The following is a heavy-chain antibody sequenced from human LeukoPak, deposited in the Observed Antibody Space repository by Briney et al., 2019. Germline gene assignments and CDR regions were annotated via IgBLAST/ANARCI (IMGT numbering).Heavy chain of an antibody. V-gene: IGHV4-4*07. J-gene: IGHJ5*02. Sequence: SSETLSLTCTVSGGSISSYYWSWIRQPAGKGLEWIGRIYTSGSTNYNPSLKSRVTMSVDTSKNQFSLKLSSVTAADTAVYYCARARYCSGGSCYSGKYNWLDPWGQGTLVTVSS. CDR3: ARARYCSGGSCYSGKYNWLDP. CDR2: IYTSGST. CDR1: GGSISSYY. D-gene: IGHD2-15*01.